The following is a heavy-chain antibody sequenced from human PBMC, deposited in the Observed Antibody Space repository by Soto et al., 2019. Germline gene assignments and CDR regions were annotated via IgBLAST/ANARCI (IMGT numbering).Heavy chain of an antibody. Sequence: KTSETLSLTCTVSGISITSSYWNWFRQSPGKGLEWIGQISDRGDINYNPPLESRVAISTDTSKNQVSLTLTAVNAADTAVYFCARGRHWFGPWGQGALVPVSS. CDR1: GISITSSY. CDR2: ISDRGDI. CDR3: ARGRHWFGP. V-gene: IGHV4-59*08. J-gene: IGHJ5*02.